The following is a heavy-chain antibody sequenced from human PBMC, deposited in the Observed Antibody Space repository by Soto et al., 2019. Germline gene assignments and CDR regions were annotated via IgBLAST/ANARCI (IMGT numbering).Heavy chain of an antibody. CDR3: ARGIDSSLYGMDV. V-gene: IGHV5-51*01. CDR1: GYSFTSYW. Sequence: GEFLKISCKGSGYSFTSYWIGWVRQMPGKGLEWMGIIYPGDSDTRYSPSFQGQVTISADKSISTAYLQWSSLKASDTAMYYCARGIDSSLYGMDVWGQGTTVTVSS. CDR2: IYPGDSDT. D-gene: IGHD6-13*01. J-gene: IGHJ6*02.